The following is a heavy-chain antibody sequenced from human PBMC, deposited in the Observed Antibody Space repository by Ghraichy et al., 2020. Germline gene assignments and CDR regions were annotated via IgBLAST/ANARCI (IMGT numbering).Heavy chain of an antibody. D-gene: IGHD5-18*01. CDR3: ARGGYSYGYAGDY. Sequence: SETLSLTCAVYGGSFSGYYWSWIRQPPGKGLEWIREINHSGSTNYNPSLKSRVTISVDTSKNQFSLKLSSVTAADTAVYYCARGGYSYGYAGDYWGQGTLVTVSS. J-gene: IGHJ4*02. CDR2: INHSGST. CDR1: GGSFSGYY. V-gene: IGHV4-34*01.